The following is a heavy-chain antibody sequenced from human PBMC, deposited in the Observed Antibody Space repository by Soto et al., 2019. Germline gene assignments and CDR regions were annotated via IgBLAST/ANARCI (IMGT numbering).Heavy chain of an antibody. CDR2: ISSSGSTI. J-gene: IGHJ4*02. CDR3: ATEPNYSDSRPSG. Sequence: GGSLRLSCAASGFTCSDYYMSWIHHAPGKGLEWVSYISSSGSTIYYADSVKGRFTISRDNAKNSLYLQMNSLRAEDTAVYYCATEPNYSDSRPSGWGQGPLVTASS. D-gene: IGHD3-22*01. CDR1: GFTCSDYY. V-gene: IGHV3-11*01.